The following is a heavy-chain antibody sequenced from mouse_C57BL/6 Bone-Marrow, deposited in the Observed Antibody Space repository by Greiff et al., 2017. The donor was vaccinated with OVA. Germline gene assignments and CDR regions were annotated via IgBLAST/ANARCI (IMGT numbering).Heavy chain of an antibody. CDR3: AKSGDPHGGYAMDY. Sequence: QVQLQQSGPGLVQPSQSLSITCTVSGFSLTSYGVHWVRQSPGKGLEWLGVIWRGGSTDYNAAFMSRLSITKDNSKSQVFFKMNSLQADDTAIYYCAKSGDPHGGYAMDYWGQGTSVTVSS. CDR2: IWRGGST. V-gene: IGHV2-5*01. CDR1: GFSLTSYG. D-gene: IGHD6-1*01. J-gene: IGHJ4*01.